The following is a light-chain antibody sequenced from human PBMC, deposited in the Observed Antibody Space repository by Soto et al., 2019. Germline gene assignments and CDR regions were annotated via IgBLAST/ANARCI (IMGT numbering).Light chain of an antibody. CDR3: SSYTTSDTLI. CDR1: SSNIGTHT. V-gene: IGLV1-44*01. J-gene: IGLJ2*01. Sequence: QSVLIQPPSASGTPGQTATISCSGSSSNIGTHTVTWYQQVPGTAPKLLIFSHNQRPSGVPDRFSGSQSGTSASLAISGLQSDDEADYYCSSYTTSDTLIFGGGTQLTVL. CDR2: SHN.